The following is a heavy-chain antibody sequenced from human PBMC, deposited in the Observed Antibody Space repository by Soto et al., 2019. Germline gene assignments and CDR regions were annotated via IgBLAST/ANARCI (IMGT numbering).Heavy chain of an antibody. J-gene: IGHJ4*02. CDR3: ASYDSSGRFDY. CDR1: GGSISSYY. CDR2: IYYSGST. D-gene: IGHD3-22*01. Sequence: PSETLSLTCSVSGGSISSYYWSWIRQPPGKGLEWIGYIYYSGSTNYNPSLKSRVTISVDTSKNQFSLKLSSVTAADTAVYYCASYDSSGRFDYWGQGTLVTVPQ. V-gene: IGHV4-59*01.